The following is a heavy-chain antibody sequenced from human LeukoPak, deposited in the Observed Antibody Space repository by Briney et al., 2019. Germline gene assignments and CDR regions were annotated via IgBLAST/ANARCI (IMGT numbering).Heavy chain of an antibody. V-gene: IGHV4-34*01. CDR1: GGSFSGYY. Sequence: SETLSLTCAVYGGSFSGYYWSWIRQPPGKGLEWIGEINHSGSTNYNPSLKSRVTISVDASKNQFSLKLSSVTAADTAVYYCARDGDDRGYYYYYGMDVWGQGTTVTVSS. J-gene: IGHJ6*02. CDR2: INHSGST. CDR3: ARDGDDRGYYYYYGMDV. D-gene: IGHD4-17*01.